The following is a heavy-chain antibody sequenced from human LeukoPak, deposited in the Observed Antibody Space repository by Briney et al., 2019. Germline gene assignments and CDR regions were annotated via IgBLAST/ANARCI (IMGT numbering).Heavy chain of an antibody. CDR2: IIPILGIA. Sequence: SVKVSCEASGGTFSSYAISWVRQAPGQGLEWMGRIIPILGIANYAQKFQGRVTITADKSTSTAYMELSSLRSEDTAVYYCARRGDYGDSTYFDYWGQGTLVTVSS. V-gene: IGHV1-69*04. J-gene: IGHJ4*02. D-gene: IGHD4-17*01. CDR1: GGTFSSYA. CDR3: ARRGDYGDSTYFDY.